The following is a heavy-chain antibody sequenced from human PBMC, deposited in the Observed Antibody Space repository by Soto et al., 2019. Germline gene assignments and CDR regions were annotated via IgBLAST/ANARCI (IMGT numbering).Heavy chain of an antibody. CDR1: GFTVSSNY. CDR3: ARDHHTMVRGVIPDY. J-gene: IGHJ4*02. D-gene: IGHD3-10*01. CDR2: IYSGGST. Sequence: EVQLVESGGGLVQPGGSLRLSCAASGFTVSSNYMSWVRQAPGKGLEWVSVIYSGGSTYYADSVKGRFTISRDNSKNTLYLQMNSLRAEDTAVYYCARDHHTMVRGVIPDYWGQGTLVTVSS. V-gene: IGHV3-66*01.